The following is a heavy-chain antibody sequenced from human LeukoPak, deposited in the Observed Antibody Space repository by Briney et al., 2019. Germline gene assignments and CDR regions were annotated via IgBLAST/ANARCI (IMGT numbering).Heavy chain of an antibody. J-gene: IGHJ4*02. CDR2: IAVGSGNT. V-gene: IGHV1-58*02. Sequence: PSVKASCKASGFTFTSSAMQWVRQAREQRLEWRGWIAVGSGNTNYAQKFQERVTITRDMSTSTAYMELSSLRSEDTAVYYCAAIKSPVAGIDYWGQGTLVTVSS. CDR3: AAIKSPVAGIDY. D-gene: IGHD6-19*01. CDR1: GFTFTSSA.